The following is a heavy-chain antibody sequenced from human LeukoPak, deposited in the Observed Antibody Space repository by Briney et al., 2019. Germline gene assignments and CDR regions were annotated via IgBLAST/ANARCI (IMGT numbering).Heavy chain of an antibody. D-gene: IGHD5-12*01. J-gene: IGHJ6*03. V-gene: IGHV3-11*01. CDR1: GFTFSDYY. CDR2: ITNSGSM. CDR3: ARDRGLVATNADYYVDV. Sequence: GGSLRLSCAASGFTFSDYYLSWIRQAPGKGLEWISYITNSGSMFYADSVKGRFTVSRDDAKNSLYLQMNSLRAEDTAVYYCARDRGLVATNADYYVDVWGKGTTVTVSS.